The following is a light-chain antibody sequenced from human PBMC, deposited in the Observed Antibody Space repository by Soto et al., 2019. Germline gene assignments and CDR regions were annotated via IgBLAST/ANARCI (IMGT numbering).Light chain of an antibody. Sequence: HSALTQPASVSGSPGQSITISCTGTSSDIGVYNFVSWYQQHPGKAPKLMIYDVNLRPSGVSDRFSGSKSGNTASLTISGLQAEDEAHYYCSSYATSTVFGGGTKVTVL. J-gene: IGLJ2*01. CDR3: SSYATSTV. V-gene: IGLV2-14*01. CDR2: DVN. CDR1: SSDIGVYNF.